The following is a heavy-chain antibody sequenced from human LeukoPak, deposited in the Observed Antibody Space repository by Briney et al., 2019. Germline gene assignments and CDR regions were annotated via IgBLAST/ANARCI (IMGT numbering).Heavy chain of an antibody. CDR1: GFTFDDYA. Sequence: PGGSLRLSCAASGFTFDDYAMHWVRQAPGKGLEWVSLISWGGGSTYYADSVKGRFTISRDNSKNSLYLQMNSLRAEDTALYYCAKDLYGYSSSWAPYYMDVWGKGATVTVSS. D-gene: IGHD6-13*01. J-gene: IGHJ6*03. CDR3: AKDLYGYSSSWAPYYMDV. CDR2: ISWGGGST. V-gene: IGHV3-43D*03.